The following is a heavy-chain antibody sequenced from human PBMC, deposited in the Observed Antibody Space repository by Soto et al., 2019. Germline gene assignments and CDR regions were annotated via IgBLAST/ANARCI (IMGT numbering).Heavy chain of an antibody. CDR1: GYFISSGHY. D-gene: IGHD6-19*01. V-gene: IGHV4-38-2*01. J-gene: IGHJ4*02. Sequence: SETLSLTCAVSGYFISSGHYWGWIRQTPGKGLEWIGYIYDSGTTYTYFNPSLKSRVTISVDTSKNQFSLKVRSVTAADSAVYYCARAGQWLFGQYYFDYWGQGXLVTVYS. CDR3: ARAGQWLFGQYYFDY. CDR2: IYDSGTTYT.